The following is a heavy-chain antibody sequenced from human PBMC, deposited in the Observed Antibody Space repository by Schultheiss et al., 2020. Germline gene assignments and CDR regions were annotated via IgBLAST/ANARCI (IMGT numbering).Heavy chain of an antibody. D-gene: IGHD6-19*01. Sequence: SETLSLTCTVSGGSISSYYWSWIRQHPGKGLEWIGYIYYSGSTNYNPSLKSRVTISVDTSKNQFSLKLTSVTAADTAVYYCARDQKSSGWYGIFDYWGQGALVNVYS. CDR2: IYYSGST. J-gene: IGHJ4*02. CDR3: ARDQKSSGWYGIFDY. CDR1: GGSISSYY. V-gene: IGHV4-59*12.